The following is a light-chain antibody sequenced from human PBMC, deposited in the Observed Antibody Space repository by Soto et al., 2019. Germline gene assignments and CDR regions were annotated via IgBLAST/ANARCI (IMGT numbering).Light chain of an antibody. CDR2: AAS. Sequence: DIQMTQSPVSLSASVGDRVTITCRASQTISRNLNWYQQKPGKAPKLLIFAASSLQSGVTLRFSGSGSGTDFTLTISSLQPEDFATYYCQQSYDTPITFGGGTKVEIK. J-gene: IGKJ4*01. CDR3: QQSYDTPIT. V-gene: IGKV1-39*01. CDR1: QTISRN.